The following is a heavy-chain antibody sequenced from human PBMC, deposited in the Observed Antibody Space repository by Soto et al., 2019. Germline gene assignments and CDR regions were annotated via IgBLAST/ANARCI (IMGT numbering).Heavy chain of an antibody. CDR3: ARGATIFGVAAYSYYEMEV. CDR2: IVPAFGTP. J-gene: IGHJ6*02. CDR1: GGTFSNYA. D-gene: IGHD3-3*01. V-gene: IGHV1-69*01. Sequence: QVQLVQSGAEVKKPGSSVKVSCRASGGTFSNYAISWVRQAPGQGLEWMGGIVPAFGTPNYAQNLQGRITLTEDGSTTSVYMVLSSLRSEDTAVYYCARGATIFGVAAYSYYEMEVWGQGTTVTVSS.